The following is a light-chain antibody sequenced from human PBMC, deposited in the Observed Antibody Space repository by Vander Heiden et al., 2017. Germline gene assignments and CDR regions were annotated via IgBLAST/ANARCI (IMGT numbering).Light chain of an antibody. CDR2: KDS. J-gene: IGLJ2*01. Sequence: SYELTQPPSVSVSPGQTARITCSGDALPKQYAYWYQQKPGQAPVLVIYKDSERPSGIPERVSGSSSGTTVTLTISGVQAEDEADYYCQSADSSGTYSHVVFGGGTKLTVL. CDR1: ALPKQY. CDR3: QSADSSGTYSHVV. V-gene: IGLV3-25*03.